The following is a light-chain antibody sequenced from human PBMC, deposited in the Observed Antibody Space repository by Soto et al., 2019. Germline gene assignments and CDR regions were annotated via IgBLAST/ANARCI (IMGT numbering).Light chain of an antibody. Sequence: QSALTQPRSVSGSPGQSVAISCTGTSSDVGGYNYVSWYRQHPGRAPKLLLYDVTKRPSGVPDRFSGSKSGNTASLIISGLQADDEADYYCCSYAGSYIVVIGGGTKLTVL. J-gene: IGLJ2*01. CDR1: SSDVGGYNY. CDR3: CSYAGSYIVV. CDR2: DVT. V-gene: IGLV2-11*01.